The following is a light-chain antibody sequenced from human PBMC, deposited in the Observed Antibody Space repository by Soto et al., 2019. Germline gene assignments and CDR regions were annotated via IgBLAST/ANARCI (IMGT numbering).Light chain of an antibody. CDR2: DAS. Sequence: DIQMTQSPSSLSAPVGDRVTITCQASQDIKNYLNWYQQKPGKAPKLLIYDASNLETGVPSRFSGSGSGTDFTFTISSLQPEDYATYYCQHSYNIPWRFGQGTKVDIK. CDR1: QDIKNY. CDR3: QHSYNIPWR. J-gene: IGKJ1*01. V-gene: IGKV1-33*01.